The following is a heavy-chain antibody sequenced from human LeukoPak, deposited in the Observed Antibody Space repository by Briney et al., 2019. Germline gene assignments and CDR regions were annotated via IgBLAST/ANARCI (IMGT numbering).Heavy chain of an antibody. CDR1: GFTFSSHS. CDR2: IISSSDYI. V-gene: IGHV3-21*01. J-gene: IGHJ4*02. Sequence: GGSLRLSCAASGFTFSSHSMNWVRQAPGKGLEWVSVIISSSDYIYYADSLKGRFTVSRDNAKNSLYLQLNSLRAEDTAVYYCVRESVYYDSSAYYNVLDYWGQGTLVTVSS. D-gene: IGHD3-22*01. CDR3: VRESVYYDSSAYYNVLDY.